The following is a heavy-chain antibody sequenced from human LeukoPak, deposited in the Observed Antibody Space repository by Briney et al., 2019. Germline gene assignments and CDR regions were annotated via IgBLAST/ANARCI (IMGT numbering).Heavy chain of an antibody. CDR2: IKTDGTIT. D-gene: IGHD3-16*01. Sequence: PGGSLRLSCAVSGFTFSNHWMYWVRQVPGKGLVCVSAIKTDGTITNYADSVKGRFTISRDNAKNTLYLQMNGLRAEDTAIYYCVTTWGGYWGQGTLVTVSS. CDR1: GFTFSNHW. V-gene: IGHV3-74*01. J-gene: IGHJ4*02. CDR3: VTTWGGY.